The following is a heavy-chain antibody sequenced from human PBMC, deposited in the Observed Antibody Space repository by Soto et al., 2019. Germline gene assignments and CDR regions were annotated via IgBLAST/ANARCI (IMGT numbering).Heavy chain of an antibody. D-gene: IGHD6-13*01. CDR3: ARDGYRGSHGRYWFDP. Sequence: QVQLVESGGGVVQPRRSLRLSCAASGFTFSSYAMHWVRQAPGKGLEWVAVISYDGSNKYYADSVKGRFTISRDNSKNTLYLQMNRLRAEDTAVYYCARDGYRGSHGRYWFDPWGQGTLVTVSS. V-gene: IGHV3-30-3*01. CDR1: GFTFSSYA. CDR2: ISYDGSNK. J-gene: IGHJ5*02.